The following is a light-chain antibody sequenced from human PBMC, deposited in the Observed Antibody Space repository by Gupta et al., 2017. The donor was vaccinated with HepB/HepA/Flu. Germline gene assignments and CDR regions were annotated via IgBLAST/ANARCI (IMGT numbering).Light chain of an antibody. V-gene: IGKV3-15*01. CDR1: QSISSN. Sequence: EIVMAQSPVILSMSPGERATLSCGASQSISSNLAWYQQKPGQPPRLLIYGASTRATGVPARFSASGSGTEFALTITRLQSEDFAVYYCQQDNNWPRTFGQGTKVEIK. J-gene: IGKJ1*01. CDR3: QQDNNWPRT. CDR2: GAS.